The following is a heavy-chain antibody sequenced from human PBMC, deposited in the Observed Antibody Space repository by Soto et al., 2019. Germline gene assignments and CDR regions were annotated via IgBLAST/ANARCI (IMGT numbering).Heavy chain of an antibody. D-gene: IGHD6-19*01. Sequence: LRLSCAASGFTFSSYWMSWVRQAPGKGLEWVANIKQDGSEKYYVDSVKGRFTISRDNAKNSLYLQMNSLRAEDTAVYYCARDLLDSSGWWGYWGQGTLVTVSS. CDR1: GFTFSSYW. J-gene: IGHJ4*02. V-gene: IGHV3-7*01. CDR2: IKQDGSEK. CDR3: ARDLLDSSGWWGY.